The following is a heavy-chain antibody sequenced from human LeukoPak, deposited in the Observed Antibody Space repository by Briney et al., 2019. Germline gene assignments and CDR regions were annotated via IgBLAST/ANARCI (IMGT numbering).Heavy chain of an antibody. CDR2: IKQDGSEK. CDR3: ARDLNYFDY. J-gene: IGHJ4*02. V-gene: IGHV3-7*01. Sequence: GSLRLSCAASGFTFSSFWMTWVRQAPGKGLEWAANIKQDGSEKYYVDSVRVRFTISRDNATNSLYLQMNSLRAEDTAVYYCARDLNYFDYWGQGTLVTVSS. CDR1: GFTFSSFW.